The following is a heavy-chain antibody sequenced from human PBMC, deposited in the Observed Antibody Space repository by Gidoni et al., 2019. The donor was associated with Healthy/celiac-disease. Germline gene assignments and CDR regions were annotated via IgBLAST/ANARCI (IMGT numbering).Heavy chain of an antibody. J-gene: IGHJ6*02. Sequence: QLPLQESGPGLVKPSETLSLHCNVSGCSIRSSSYYWGWVRQPPGKGLEWIGSIYYSGSTYYNPSLKSRVTISVDTSKNQFSLKLSSVTAADTAVYYCARLGYSSSWNYGMDVWGQGTTVTVSS. CDR3: ARLGYSSSWNYGMDV. V-gene: IGHV4-39*01. D-gene: IGHD6-13*01. CDR2: IYYSGST. CDR1: GCSIRSSSYY.